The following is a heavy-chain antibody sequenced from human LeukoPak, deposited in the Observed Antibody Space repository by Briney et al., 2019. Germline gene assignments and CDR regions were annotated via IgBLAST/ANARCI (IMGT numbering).Heavy chain of an antibody. V-gene: IGHV4-61*05. CDR3: ARAGANRGILLNWFDP. CDR1: GGSISSSSYY. D-gene: IGHD2-15*01. CDR2: IYTSGST. J-gene: IGHJ5*02. Sequence: SETLSLTCTVSGGSISSSSYYWGWIRQPPGKGLEWIGRIYTSGSTNYNPSLKSRVTMSVDTSKNQFSLKLSSVTAADTAVYYCARAGANRGILLNWFDPWGQGTLVTVSS.